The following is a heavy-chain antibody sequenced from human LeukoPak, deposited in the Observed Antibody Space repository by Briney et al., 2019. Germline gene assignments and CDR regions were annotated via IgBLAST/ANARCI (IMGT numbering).Heavy chain of an antibody. CDR3: ARVNYGSATKEDY. CDR2: IYYSGST. D-gene: IGHD3-10*01. J-gene: IGHJ4*02. V-gene: IGHV4-30-4*01. CDR1: GGSISSGDYY. Sequence: SQTLSLTCTVSGGSISSGDYYWSWIRQPPGKGLEWIGYIYYSGSTYYNPSLKSRVTISVDTSKNQFSLKLSSVTAADTAVYYCARVNYGSATKEDYWGQGTLVTVSS.